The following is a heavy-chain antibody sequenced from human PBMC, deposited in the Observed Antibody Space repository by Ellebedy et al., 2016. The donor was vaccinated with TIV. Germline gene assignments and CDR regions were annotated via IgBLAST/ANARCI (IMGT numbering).Heavy chain of an antibody. Sequence: AASVKVSCKASGYTFTSYDINWVRQATGQGLEWMGWMNPNSGNTGYAQKFQGRVTMTRNTSISTAYMELSSLRSEDTAVYYCARGFDYYDSSGYLRSYYFDYWGQGTLVTVSS. J-gene: IGHJ4*02. CDR2: MNPNSGNT. V-gene: IGHV1-8*01. CDR3: ARGFDYYDSSGYLRSYYFDY. CDR1: GYTFTSYD. D-gene: IGHD3-22*01.